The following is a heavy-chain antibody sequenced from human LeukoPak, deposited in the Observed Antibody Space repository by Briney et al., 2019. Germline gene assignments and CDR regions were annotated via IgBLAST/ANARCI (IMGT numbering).Heavy chain of an antibody. V-gene: IGHV4-4*07. Sequence: SETLSLTCTVSGGSISSYYWSWIRQPAGKGLEWIGRIYTSGSTNYNPSLKSRVTMSVDTSKNQFSLKLSSVTAADTAVYYCARGPFYCSSTSCSPYGFDYWGQGTLVTVSS. D-gene: IGHD2-2*01. J-gene: IGHJ4*02. CDR2: IYTSGST. CDR1: GGSISSYY. CDR3: ARGPFYCSSTSCSPYGFDY.